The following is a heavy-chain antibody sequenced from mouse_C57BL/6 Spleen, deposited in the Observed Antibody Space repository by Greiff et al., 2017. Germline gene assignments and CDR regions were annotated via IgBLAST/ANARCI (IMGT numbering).Heavy chain of an antibody. CDR2: INPYNGDT. V-gene: IGHV1-20*01. Sequence: VQLQQSGPELVKPGDSVKISCKASGYSFTGYFMNWVMQSHGKSLEWIGRINPYNGDTFYNQKFKGKATLTVDQSSSTAYMQLNSLTSEDSAVYYCARAYYDYDVGYAMDYWGQGTSVTVSS. D-gene: IGHD2-4*01. CDR1: GYSFTGYF. CDR3: ARAYYDYDVGYAMDY. J-gene: IGHJ4*01.